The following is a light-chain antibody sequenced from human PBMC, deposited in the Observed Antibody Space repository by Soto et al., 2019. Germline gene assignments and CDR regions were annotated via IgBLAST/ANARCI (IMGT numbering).Light chain of an antibody. Sequence: ETVMTQSPATLSVSPGERATLSCRASQSVTSNLAWYRQKPGQAPRLLIYGASTRATGIPARFSGSGSGTEFTLTISSLQSEDFAVYYCQQYNNWPLTFGGGTKVEIK. J-gene: IGKJ4*01. CDR3: QQYNNWPLT. CDR2: GAS. CDR1: QSVTSN. V-gene: IGKV3-15*01.